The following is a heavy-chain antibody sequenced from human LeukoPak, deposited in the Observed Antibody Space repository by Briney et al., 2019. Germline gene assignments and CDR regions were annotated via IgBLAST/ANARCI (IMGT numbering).Heavy chain of an antibody. CDR3: AKDRMSNYYESSGYSDC. J-gene: IGHJ4*02. D-gene: IGHD3-22*01. Sequence: GGSLSLSCAASGFSFSTYAINWVRHAPGKGLEWVSVISGSGGRTYYADSVKGRFTISRDNSKNTLYLLMNSLKAEDTAVYYCAKDRMSNYYESSGYSDCWGQGTLVTVSS. CDR2: ISGSGGRT. CDR1: GFSFSTYA. V-gene: IGHV3-23*01.